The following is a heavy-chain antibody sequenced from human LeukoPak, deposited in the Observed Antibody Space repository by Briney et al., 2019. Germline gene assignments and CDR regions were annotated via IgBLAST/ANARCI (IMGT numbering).Heavy chain of an antibody. V-gene: IGHV1-18*01. CDR3: ARAATMVRGARRYYYYMDV. CDR2: ISAYNGNT. D-gene: IGHD3-10*01. Sequence: ASVKVSCKASGYTFTSYGISWVRQAPGQGLEWMGWISAYNGNTNYAQKLQGRVTMTTDTSTSTAYMELSSLRSEDTAVYYCARAATMVRGARRYYYYMDVWGKGTTVTVSS. J-gene: IGHJ6*03. CDR1: GYTFTSYG.